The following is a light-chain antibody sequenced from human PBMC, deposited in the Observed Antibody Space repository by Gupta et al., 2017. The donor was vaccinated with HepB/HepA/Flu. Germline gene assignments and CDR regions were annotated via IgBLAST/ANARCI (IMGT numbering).Light chain of an antibody. J-gene: IGKJ2*01. CDR1: HSLIYSNGYTY. CDR3: MQGTHWPYT. V-gene: IGKV2-30*01. Sequence: DVVVTQSPLSLPVTLGQPASISCRSTHSLIYSNGYTYLNWFYQRPGQSPRRLIYRVSNRDSGVPDRFSGSGSGNGFTLRISRVEAEDAGTYYCMQGTHWPYTFGQGTKPEIK. CDR2: RVS.